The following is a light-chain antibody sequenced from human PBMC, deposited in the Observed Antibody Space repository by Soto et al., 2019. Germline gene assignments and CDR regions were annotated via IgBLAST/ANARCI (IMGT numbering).Light chain of an antibody. CDR1: SSDVGGYNF. CDR3: SSFAGSNNRYX. V-gene: IGLV2-8*01. J-gene: IGLJ1*01. Sequence: QSALTQPPSASGSPGQSVTISCTGTSSDVGGYNFVSWYLQHPGEAPKLIIYEVTKRPSGVPDRFSGSKSGNTASLTVSGLQTEDEADYYCSSFAGSNNRYXFGTGXKLTVL. CDR2: EVT.